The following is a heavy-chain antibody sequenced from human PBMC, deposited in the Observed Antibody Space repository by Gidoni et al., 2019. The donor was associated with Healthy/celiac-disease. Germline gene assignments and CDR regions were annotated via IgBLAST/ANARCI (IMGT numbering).Heavy chain of an antibody. J-gene: IGHJ4*02. Sequence: QVQLVQSGAEVKKPGASVKVSCKAPGYTFTSYGTCWVRQAPGQGLEWMGWICAYNGNTNYTQKLQGRVTMTTDTSTSTAYMELRSLRSDDTAVYYCARDYYDRSGYPPGYWGQGTLVTVSS. D-gene: IGHD3-22*01. CDR1: GYTFTSYG. CDR3: ARDYYDRSGYPPGY. V-gene: IGHV1-18*01. CDR2: ICAYNGNT.